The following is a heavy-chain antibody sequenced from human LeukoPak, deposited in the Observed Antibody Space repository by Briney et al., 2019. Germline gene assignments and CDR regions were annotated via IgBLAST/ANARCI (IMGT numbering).Heavy chain of an antibody. V-gene: IGHV3-66*01. CDR2: IYSGGST. CDR1: GFTFSSYS. D-gene: IGHD2-8*01. J-gene: IGHJ6*02. CDR3: ARTNRFLLMDV. Sequence: PGGSLRLSCAASGFTFSSYSMNWVRQAPGKGLEWVSVIYSGGSTYYADSVKGRFTISRDNSKNTLYLQMNSLRAEDTAVYYCARTNRFLLMDVWGQGTTVTVSS.